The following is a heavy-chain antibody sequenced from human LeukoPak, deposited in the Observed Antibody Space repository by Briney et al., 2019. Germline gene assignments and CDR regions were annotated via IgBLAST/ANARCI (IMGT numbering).Heavy chain of an antibody. CDR3: AREYCSGGSCYSSY. V-gene: IGHV1-2*02. D-gene: IGHD2-15*01. CDR2: SNPNSGGT. CDR1: GYTVTSYD. Sequence: ASVRVSCKASGYTVTSYDMHWGRQAPGQGVEGMGWSNPNSGGTNYAQKFQGRLTIPRHTSISTAYMELSRLRSDDTALYYCAREYCSGGSCYSSYWGQGTLVTVSS. J-gene: IGHJ4*02.